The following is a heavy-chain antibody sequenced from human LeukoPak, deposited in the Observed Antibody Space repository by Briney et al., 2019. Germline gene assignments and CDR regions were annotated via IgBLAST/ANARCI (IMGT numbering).Heavy chain of an antibody. D-gene: IGHD3-10*01. Sequence: GGSLRLSCTVSGFTVSSNSMSWVRQAPGKGLEWVSFIYSGTTHYSDSVKGRFTISRDNSKNTLYLQMNSLRAEDTAVYYCAKGAHYYGSGSHRRGHYFDYWGQGTLVTVSS. V-gene: IGHV3-66*03. CDR2: IYSGTT. CDR1: GFTVSSNS. J-gene: IGHJ4*02. CDR3: AKGAHYYGSGSHRRGHYFDY.